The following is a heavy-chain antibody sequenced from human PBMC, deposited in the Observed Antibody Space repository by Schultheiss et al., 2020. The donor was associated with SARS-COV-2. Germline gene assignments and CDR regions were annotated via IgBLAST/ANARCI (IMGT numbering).Heavy chain of an antibody. CDR2: IWYDGSNK. CDR3: ARLLYSSGWVDY. Sequence: GESLKISCAASGFTFSSYGMHWVRQAPGKGLEWVAVIWYDGSNKYYADYVKGRFTISRDNSKNTLYLQMNSLRAEDTAVYYCARLLYSSGWVDYWGQGTLVTVSS. D-gene: IGHD6-19*01. J-gene: IGHJ4*02. V-gene: IGHV3-33*01. CDR1: GFTFSSYG.